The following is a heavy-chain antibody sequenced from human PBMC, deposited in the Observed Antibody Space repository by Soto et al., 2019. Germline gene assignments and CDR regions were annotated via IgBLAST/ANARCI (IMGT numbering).Heavy chain of an antibody. Sequence: SETLSLTCTVSGGSVRDGSYYWAWLRQPPGKGLEWIGHIYHSGSTIYNPSLKSRVTISIDTSKSQFSLNLNSMTAADTAVYYCAGYNWNYYFDPWGQGPLVTVSS. D-gene: IGHD1-7*01. CDR3: AGYNWNYYFDP. CDR1: GGSVRDGSYY. V-gene: IGHV4-61*01. CDR2: IYHSGST. J-gene: IGHJ5*02.